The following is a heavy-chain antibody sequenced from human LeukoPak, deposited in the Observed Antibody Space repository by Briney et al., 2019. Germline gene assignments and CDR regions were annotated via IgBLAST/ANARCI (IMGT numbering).Heavy chain of an antibody. Sequence: PGGSLTLSCAASGFTFSTCSMNWVRQAPGKGLEWVSYISSSGVTIYYADSVKGRLTISRDNAKNSLYLQMNSLRAEDTAVYYCARGPSGYHNTGGQGTLVTVSS. CDR1: GFTFSTCS. CDR3: ARGPSGYHNT. J-gene: IGHJ4*02. D-gene: IGHD5-12*01. CDR2: ISSSGVTI. V-gene: IGHV3-48*01.